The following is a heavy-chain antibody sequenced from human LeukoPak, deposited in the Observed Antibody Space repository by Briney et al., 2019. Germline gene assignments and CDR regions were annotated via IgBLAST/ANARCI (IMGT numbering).Heavy chain of an antibody. CDR2: INHSGST. J-gene: IGHJ3*02. D-gene: IGHD2-21*02. CDR3: ARGEGDHDAFDI. V-gene: IGHV4-34*01. CDR1: GGSFSGYY. Sequence: SETLSLTCAVYGGSFSGYYWSWIRQPPGKGLEWIGEINHSGSTNYNPSLKSRVTISVDMSKNQFSLKLSSVTAADTAVYYCARGEGDHDAFDIWGQGTMVTVSS.